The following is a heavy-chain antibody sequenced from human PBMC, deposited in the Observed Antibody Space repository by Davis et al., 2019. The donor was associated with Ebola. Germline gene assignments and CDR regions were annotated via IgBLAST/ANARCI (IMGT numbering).Heavy chain of an antibody. D-gene: IGHD2-2*01. J-gene: IGHJ4*02. CDR2: LNSDGSST. CDR1: GFTFSTYW. V-gene: IGHV3-74*01. Sequence: GESLKISCAASGFTFSTYWMHWVRQAPGTGLVWVSHLNSDGSSTSYADSVKGRFTISRDNAKNTLYLQMNSLRAEDTAVYYFVYQLLSVDCYWGQGTLVTVSS. CDR3: VYQLLSVDCY.